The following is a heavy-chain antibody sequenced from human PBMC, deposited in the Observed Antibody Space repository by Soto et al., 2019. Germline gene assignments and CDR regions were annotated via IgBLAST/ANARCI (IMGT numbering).Heavy chain of an antibody. CDR3: AAADTAMVVIDY. Sequence: QVQLVESGGGVVQPGRSLRLSCAASGFTFSSYGMHWVRKAPGKGLEWVAVISYDGSNKYYADSVKGRFTIARDNSKNTLYLQMNSLRAEDTAVYYCAAADTAMVVIDYWGQGTLVTVSS. V-gene: IGHV3-30*03. CDR1: GFTFSSYG. CDR2: ISYDGSNK. J-gene: IGHJ4*02. D-gene: IGHD5-18*01.